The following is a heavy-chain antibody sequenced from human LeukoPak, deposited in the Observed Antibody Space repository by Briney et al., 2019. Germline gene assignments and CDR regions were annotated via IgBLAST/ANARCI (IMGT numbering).Heavy chain of an antibody. CDR1: GYTFTSYD. J-gene: IGHJ3*02. CDR3: AISHQIVVVPAAIDAFDI. Sequence: ASVKVSCEASGYTFTSYDINWVRQATGQGLEWMGWMNPNSGNTGYAQKFQGRVTITRNTSISTAYMELSSLRSEDTAVYYCAISHQIVVVPAAIDAFDIWGQGTMVTVSS. CDR2: MNPNSGNT. V-gene: IGHV1-8*01. D-gene: IGHD2-2*01.